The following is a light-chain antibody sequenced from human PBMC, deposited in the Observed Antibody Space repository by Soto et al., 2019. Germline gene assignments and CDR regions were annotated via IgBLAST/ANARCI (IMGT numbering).Light chain of an antibody. J-gene: IGKJ1*01. V-gene: IGKV3-11*01. CDR3: KQRRNWPWT. Sequence: EIVLTQSPGTLSLSPGERATLSCRASSSVSTYLAWYQQKPGQAPRLLIYDASNRATGIPARFSGSGSGTDFTRTTTSLEPESLAVYYCKQRRNWPWTFGQETKVDIK. CDR1: SSVSTY. CDR2: DAS.